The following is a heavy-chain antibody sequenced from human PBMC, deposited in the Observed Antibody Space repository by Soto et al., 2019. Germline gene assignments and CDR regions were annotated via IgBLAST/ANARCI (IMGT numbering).Heavy chain of an antibody. V-gene: IGHV1-24*01. Sequence: ASVKVSCKVSGYTLTELSMHWVRQAPGKGLEWMGGFDPEDGETIYAQKFQGRVTMTEDTSTDTAYMELSSLRSEDTAVYYCATDRSEQGLPDYWGQGTLVTVSS. CDR3: ATDRSEQGLPDY. CDR2: FDPEDGET. J-gene: IGHJ4*02. CDR1: GYTLTELS.